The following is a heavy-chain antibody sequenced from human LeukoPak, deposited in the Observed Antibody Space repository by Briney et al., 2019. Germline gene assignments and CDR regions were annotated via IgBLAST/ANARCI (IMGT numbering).Heavy chain of an antibody. CDR2: ISAYNGNT. J-gene: IGHJ4*02. V-gene: IGHV1-18*03. Sequence: ASVKVSCKASGYTFTSYGISWVRQAPGQGLEWMGWISAYNGNTNYAQKLQGRVTMTTDTSTSTAYMELRSLRSDDMAVYYCARKVVGATPPDYWGQGTLVTVSS. CDR3: ARKVVGATPPDY. CDR1: GYTFTSYG. D-gene: IGHD1-26*01.